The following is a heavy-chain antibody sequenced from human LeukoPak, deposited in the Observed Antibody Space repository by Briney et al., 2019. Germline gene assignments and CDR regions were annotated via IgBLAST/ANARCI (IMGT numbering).Heavy chain of an antibody. CDR1: GFTFSSYA. D-gene: IGHD1-26*01. Sequence: PGGSLRLSCAASGFTFSSYAMSWVRQAPGKGLEWVSAISGSGGSTYYADSVKGRFTISRDNSKNTLYLQMNSLRAEDTAVYYCARDDSSLGAFDYWGQGTLVTVSS. V-gene: IGHV3-23*01. J-gene: IGHJ4*02. CDR2: ISGSGGST. CDR3: ARDDSSLGAFDY.